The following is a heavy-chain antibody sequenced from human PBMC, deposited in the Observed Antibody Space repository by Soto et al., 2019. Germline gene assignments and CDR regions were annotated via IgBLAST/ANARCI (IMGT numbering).Heavy chain of an antibody. CDR1: RGTFSTYA. CDR2: IIPIFGTA. V-gene: IGHV1-69*13. Sequence: PSVKVSFKASRGTFSTYAISWVRQAPGQGLEWMGGIIPIFGTAKYAQKFQGRVTITADESTSTAYMELSSPRSEDTAVYYCAREIFGVIISGGRDAFDIWGQGTMVTVSS. CDR3: AREIFGVIISGGRDAFDI. D-gene: IGHD3-3*01. J-gene: IGHJ3*02.